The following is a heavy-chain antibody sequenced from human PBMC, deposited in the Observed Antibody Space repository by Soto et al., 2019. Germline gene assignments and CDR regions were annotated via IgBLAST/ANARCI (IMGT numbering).Heavy chain of an antibody. CDR2: IYPGDSDT. CDR1: GYSFTSYW. CDR3: ARHGKFSAMTNFFDS. D-gene: IGHD1-1*01. V-gene: IGHV5-51*01. Sequence: HGESLKISCKGSGYSFTSYWIGWVRQMPGKGLEWMGIIYPGDSDTRYSPSFQGQVTISADRSTNTAYLQWSSLSASDTAMYYCARHGKFSAMTNFFDSWGQGTLVTVSS. J-gene: IGHJ4*02.